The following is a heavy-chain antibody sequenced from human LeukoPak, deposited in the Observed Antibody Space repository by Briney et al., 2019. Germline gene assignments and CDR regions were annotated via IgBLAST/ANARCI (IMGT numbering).Heavy chain of an antibody. CDR1: GGSFSGYY. J-gene: IGHJ4*02. Sequence: KSSETLSLTCVVYGGSFSGYYWSWIRQSPGKGLEWIGEINHSGSTNYNPSLNSRVTISVDTSKNQFTLKLSSVTAAGTAIYYCARSGSSYIFDYWGQGTLVTVSS. V-gene: IGHV4-34*01. D-gene: IGHD1-26*01. CDR3: ARSGSSYIFDY. CDR2: INHSGST.